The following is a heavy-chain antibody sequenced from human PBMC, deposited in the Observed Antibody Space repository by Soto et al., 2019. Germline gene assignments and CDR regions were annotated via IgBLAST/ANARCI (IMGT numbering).Heavy chain of an antibody. V-gene: IGHV1-69*01. CDR3: ARSQGSCTSLEIYYYYYYGMDV. J-gene: IGHJ6*02. Sequence: QVQLVQSGAEVKKPGSSVKVSCKASGGTFSSYAISWVRQAPGQGLEWMGRIIPISGTANYTQKFQGRVTITADESTSTAYMELSSLRSEDTAVYYCARSQGSCTSLEIYYYYYYGMDVWGQGTTVTVSS. CDR2: IIPISGTA. D-gene: IGHD2-2*01. CDR1: GGTFSSYA.